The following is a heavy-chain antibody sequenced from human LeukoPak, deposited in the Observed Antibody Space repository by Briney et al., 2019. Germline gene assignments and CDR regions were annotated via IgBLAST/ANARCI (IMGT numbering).Heavy chain of an antibody. V-gene: IGHV3-7*01. CDR2: INQDGTEK. J-gene: IGHJ6*03. D-gene: IGHD3-16*01. CDR1: GFPFSTYW. CDR3: AREGAVNYYYYYMDV. Sequence: GESLRLSCAASGFPFSTYWMSWVRQAPGKGLEWVANINQDGTEKYYVDSVKGRFTISRDYAKNSLYLQMNSLRAEDTAVYYCAREGAVNYYYYYMDVWGKGTTVTVSS.